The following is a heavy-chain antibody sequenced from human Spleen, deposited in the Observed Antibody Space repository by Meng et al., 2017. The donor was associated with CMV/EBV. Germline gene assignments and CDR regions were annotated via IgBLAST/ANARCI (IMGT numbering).Heavy chain of an antibody. CDR2: INPNTGVT. Sequence: ASVKVSCKASGYTFSSYYIHWVRQAPGQGLEWIGWINPNTGVTESAQRFQGRVTVTRDASSRAANMELTSLTSDDTAVYYCASSPRTWYQDYWGHGTLVTVSS. CDR3: ASSPRTWYQDY. CDR1: GYTFSSYY. J-gene: IGHJ4*01. D-gene: IGHD2-2*01. V-gene: IGHV1-2*02.